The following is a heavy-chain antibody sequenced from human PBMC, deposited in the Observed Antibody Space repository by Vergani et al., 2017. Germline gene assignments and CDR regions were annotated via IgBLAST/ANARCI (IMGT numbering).Heavy chain of an antibody. D-gene: IGHD3-9*01. CDR2: IIPIFGTA. CDR3: ARPQRYYDILTGNSGSYDY. Sequence: QVKLVQSGAEVKKPGSSVKVSCKASGGTFSSYAISWVRQAPGQGLEWMGRIIPIFGTANYAQKFQGRVTITADESTSTAYMELSSLRSEDTAVYYCARPQRYYDILTGNSGSYDYWGQGTLVTVSS. V-gene: IGHV1-69*15. CDR1: GGTFSSYA. J-gene: IGHJ4*02.